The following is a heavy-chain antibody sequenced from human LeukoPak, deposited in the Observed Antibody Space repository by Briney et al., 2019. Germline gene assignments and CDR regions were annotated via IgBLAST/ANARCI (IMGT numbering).Heavy chain of an antibody. CDR2: IYYSGST. V-gene: IGHV4-39*01. D-gene: IGHD1-26*01. J-gene: IGHJ3*02. CDR1: GGSISSSSYY. CDR3: ARAGIVGAPDAFDI. Sequence: SETLSLTCTVSGGSISSSSYYWGWIRQPPGKGLEWIGSIYYSGSTYYNPSLKGRVTISVDTSKNQFSLKLSSVTAADTAVYYCARAGIVGAPDAFDIWGQGTMVTVSS.